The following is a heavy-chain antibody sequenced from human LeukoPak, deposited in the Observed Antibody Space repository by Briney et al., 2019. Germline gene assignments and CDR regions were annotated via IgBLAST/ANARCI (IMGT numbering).Heavy chain of an antibody. V-gene: IGHV1-24*01. CDR2: FDPEDGET. Sequence: GASVKVSCKASGYTFTSYDINWVRQATGQGLEWMGGFDPEDGETIYAQKFQGRVTMTEDTSTDTAYMELSSLRSEDTAVYYCATDRRGYSYGFLNYYFDYWGQGTLVTVSS. CDR1: GYTFTSYD. D-gene: IGHD5-18*01. J-gene: IGHJ4*02. CDR3: ATDRRGYSYGFLNYYFDY.